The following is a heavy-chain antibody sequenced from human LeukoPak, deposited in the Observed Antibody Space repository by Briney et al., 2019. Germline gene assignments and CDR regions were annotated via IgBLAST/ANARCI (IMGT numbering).Heavy chain of an antibody. CDR2: INHSGST. J-gene: IGHJ5*02. Sequence: SETLSLTRAVYGGSFSGYYWSWIRQPPGKGLEWIGEINHSGSTNYNPSLKSRVTISVDTSKNQFSLKLSSVTAADTAVYYCARATNNYDFWSGYQFDPWGQGTLVTVPS. CDR3: ARATNNYDFWSGYQFDP. V-gene: IGHV4-34*01. CDR1: GGSFSGYY. D-gene: IGHD3-3*01.